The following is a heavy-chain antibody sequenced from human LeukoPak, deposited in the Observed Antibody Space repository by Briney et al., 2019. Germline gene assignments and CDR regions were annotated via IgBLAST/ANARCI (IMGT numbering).Heavy chain of an antibody. CDR2: IYYSGST. J-gene: IGHJ6*03. CDR3: VSDREGSGHFMDV. D-gene: IGHD3-10*01. CDR1: GGSISSYY. V-gene: IGHV4-59*01. Sequence: PSETLSLTCTVSGGSISSYYWSWIRQPPGKGLEWIGYIYYSGSTNYNPSLKSRVTISVDTSKNQFSLKLSSVTAADTAVYYCVSDREGSGHFMDVWGKGTTVTVSS.